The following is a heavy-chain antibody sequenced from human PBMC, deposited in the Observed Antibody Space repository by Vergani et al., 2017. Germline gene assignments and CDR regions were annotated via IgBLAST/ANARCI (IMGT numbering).Heavy chain of an antibody. J-gene: IGHJ4*02. D-gene: IGHD2/OR15-2a*01. CDR3: ARDRILGRYFDY. V-gene: IGHV1-69*01. CDR2: IIPMLGTV. Sequence: QVQLVQSGAEVKRPGASVKVSCKSSGGSFGSYGITWVRQAPGQGLEWVGGIIPMLGTVNYAQRFEDRVTITADESTTTAYMELSSLRAEDTAVYYCARDRILGRYFDYWGQGTLVTVSS. CDR1: GGSFGSYG.